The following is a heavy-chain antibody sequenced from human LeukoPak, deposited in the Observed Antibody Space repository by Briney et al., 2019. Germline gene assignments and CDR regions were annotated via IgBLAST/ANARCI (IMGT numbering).Heavy chain of an antibody. CDR3: ARWVLGYCSSTSCPNWFDP. J-gene: IGHJ5*02. Sequence: EPSETLSLTCAVSGYSISSGYYWGWIRQPPGKGLEWIGSIYHSGSTYYNPSLKSRVTISVDTSKNQFSLKLGSVTAADTAVYYCARWVLGYCSSTSCPNWFDPWGQGTLVTVSS. CDR1: GYSISSGYY. V-gene: IGHV4-38-2*01. D-gene: IGHD2-2*01. CDR2: IYHSGST.